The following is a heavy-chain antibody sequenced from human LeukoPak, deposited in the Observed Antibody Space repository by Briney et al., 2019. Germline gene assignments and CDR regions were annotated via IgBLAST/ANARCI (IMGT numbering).Heavy chain of an antibody. CDR2: IIPIFGTA. J-gene: IGHJ4*02. V-gene: IGHV1-69*13. CDR3: ASGFAAAAGASSFDY. Sequence: SVKVSCKASGGTFSSYAISWVRQAPGQGLEWMGGIIPIFGTANYAQKFQGRVTITADESTSTAYMELSSLRSEDTAVYYCASGFAAAAGASSFDYWGQGTLVTVSS. CDR1: GGTFSSYA. D-gene: IGHD6-13*01.